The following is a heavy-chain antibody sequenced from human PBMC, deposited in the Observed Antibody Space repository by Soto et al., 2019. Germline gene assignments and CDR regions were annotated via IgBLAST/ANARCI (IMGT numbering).Heavy chain of an antibody. CDR2: ISLDGSNK. V-gene: IGHV3-30-3*01. Sequence: QVQLVESGGGVVQPGRSLRLSCAASGFTFSTYSMHCVRQAPGKGLEWVALISLDGSNKYYADSVKGRFTISRDTSKNTLYLQMNSLRAEDTAVYYCARDPAHYDILTGNVSYYYAMDVWGQGTTVTVSS. D-gene: IGHD3-9*01. CDR3: ARDPAHYDILTGNVSYYYAMDV. J-gene: IGHJ6*02. CDR1: GFTFSTYS.